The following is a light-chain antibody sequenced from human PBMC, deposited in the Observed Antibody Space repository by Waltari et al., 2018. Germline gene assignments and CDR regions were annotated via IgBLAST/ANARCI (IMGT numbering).Light chain of an antibody. V-gene: IGLV1-40*01. CDR1: RSNIGAVYD. J-gene: IGLJ2*01. CDR3: QSYDSSLSGPVV. Sequence: QSVLTQPPSVSGAPGQTVTISCTGSRSNIGAVYDVHWYQQVPGTAPKLLIFRTNNRPSVVPDRFSGSKSGTSAALAITGLRAEDEAYYYCQSYDSSLSGPVVFGGGTRLIVL. CDR2: RTN.